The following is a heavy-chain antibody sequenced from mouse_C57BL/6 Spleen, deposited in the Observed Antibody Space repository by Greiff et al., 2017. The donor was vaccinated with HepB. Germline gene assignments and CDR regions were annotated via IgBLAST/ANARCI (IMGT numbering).Heavy chain of an antibody. CDR3: ARGDYYVSAWFAY. D-gene: IGHD1-1*01. CDR1: GYTFTSYW. CDR2: IYPSDSET. V-gene: IGHV1-61*01. J-gene: IGHJ3*01. Sequence: VQLQQSGAELVRPGSSVKLSCKASGYTFTSYWMDWVKQRPGQGLEWIGNIYPSDSETHYNQKFKDKATLTVDKSSTTAYMQLSSLTSEDSAVYYCARGDYYVSAWFAYWGQGTLVTVSA.